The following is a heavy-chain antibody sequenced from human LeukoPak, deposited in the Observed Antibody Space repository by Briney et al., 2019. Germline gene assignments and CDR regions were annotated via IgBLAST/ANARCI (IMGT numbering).Heavy chain of an antibody. CDR1: RVSLRSYY. CDR2: IHASGNT. CDR3: TRVQLLWLQYYFDF. J-gene: IGHJ4*02. Sequence: SETLSLTCSVFRVSLRSYYWSWIRQSPGKGLEWIGYIHASGNTNLNPSLKSRFTISVDTSKNQFSLKVRSVTAADTAVYYCTRVQLLWLQYYFDFWGQGTLVTVSS. D-gene: IGHD3-10*01. V-gene: IGHV4-4*08.